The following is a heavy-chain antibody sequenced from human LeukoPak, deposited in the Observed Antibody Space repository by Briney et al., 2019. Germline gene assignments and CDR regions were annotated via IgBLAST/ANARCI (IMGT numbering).Heavy chain of an antibody. CDR1: GYTFTSYD. Sequence: ASVKVSCKASGYTFTSYDINWVRQAPGQGLEWMGWINPNSGGTNYAQKFQGRVTMTRDTSISTAYMELSRLRSDDTAVYYCARATTVTTLDYYYGMDVWGQGTTVTVSS. V-gene: IGHV1-2*02. CDR2: INPNSGGT. D-gene: IGHD4-17*01. CDR3: ARATTVTTLDYYYGMDV. J-gene: IGHJ6*02.